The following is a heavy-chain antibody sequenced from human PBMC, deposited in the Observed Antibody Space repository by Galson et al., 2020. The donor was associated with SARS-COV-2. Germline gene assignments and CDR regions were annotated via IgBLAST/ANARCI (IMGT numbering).Heavy chain of an antibody. CDR1: GYTFTSYD. D-gene: IGHD2-15*01. J-gene: IGHJ3*02. CDR3: AAPYCSGGSCHDAFDI. V-gene: IGHV1-8*01. Sequence: ASVKVSCKASGYTFTSYDINWVRQATGQGLEWMGWMNPNSGNTGYAQKFQERVTITRDMSTSTAYMELSSLRSEDTAVYYCAAPYCSGGSCHDAFDIWGQGTMVTVSS. CDR2: MNPNSGNT.